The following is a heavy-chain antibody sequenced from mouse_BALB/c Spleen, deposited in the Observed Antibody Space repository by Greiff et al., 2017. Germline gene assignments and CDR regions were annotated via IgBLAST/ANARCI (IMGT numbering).Heavy chain of an antibody. CDR2: IWGDGRT. Sequence: VMLVESGPGLVAPSQSLSITCTVSGFSLTGYGVNWVRQPQGKGLEWLGMIWGDGRTDYNSALKSRLSISKDNSKSQVFLKMNSLQTDDTARYYCARRGNYGYFDVWGAGTTVTVSS. CDR1: GFSLTGYG. CDR3: ARRGNYGYFDV. J-gene: IGHJ1*01. V-gene: IGHV2-6-7*01. D-gene: IGHD2-1*01.